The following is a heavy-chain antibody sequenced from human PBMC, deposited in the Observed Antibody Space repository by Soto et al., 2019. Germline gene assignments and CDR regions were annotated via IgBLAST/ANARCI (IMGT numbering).Heavy chain of an antibody. D-gene: IGHD6-13*01. CDR2: FDPEDGET. J-gene: IGHJ4*02. CDR3: AAVLAAAGIGADY. CDR1: GYTLTELS. V-gene: IGHV1-24*01. Sequence: QVQLVQSGAEVKKPGASVKVSCKVSGYTLTELSMHWVRQAPGKGLEWMGGFDPEDGETIFAQKFQGRVTMTEDTSTYTSYMDLSSPRSEDTAVYYCAAVLAAAGIGADYWGQGTLVTVSS.